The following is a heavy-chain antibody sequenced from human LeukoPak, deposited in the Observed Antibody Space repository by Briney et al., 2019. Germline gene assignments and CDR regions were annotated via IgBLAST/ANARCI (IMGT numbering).Heavy chain of an antibody. CDR3: ARDSWLQNSPPSD. Sequence: SETLSLTCAVYGGSFSGYYWSWIRQPPGKGLEWIGEINHSGSTNYNPSLKSRVTISVDTSKNQFSLKLSSVTAADTAVYYCARDSWLQNSPPSDWGQGTLVTVSS. D-gene: IGHD5-24*01. J-gene: IGHJ4*02. CDR2: INHSGST. V-gene: IGHV4-34*01. CDR1: GGSFSGYY.